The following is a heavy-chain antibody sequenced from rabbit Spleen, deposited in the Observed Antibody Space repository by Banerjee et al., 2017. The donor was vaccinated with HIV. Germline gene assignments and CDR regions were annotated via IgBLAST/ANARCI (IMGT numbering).Heavy chain of an antibody. Sequence: QSLEESGGDLVKPGASLTLTCTASEFSFSNNVYMCWVRQAPGKGLEWIACIDAGSSGFTYFATWAKGRFTCSKPSSTTVTLQMTSLTAADTATYFCARDLTDVIGWNFGWWGQGTLVTVS. CDR2: IDAGSSGFT. CDR1: EFSFSNNVY. CDR3: ARDLTDVIGWNFGW. V-gene: IGHV1S40*01. J-gene: IGHJ3*01. D-gene: IGHD4-1*01.